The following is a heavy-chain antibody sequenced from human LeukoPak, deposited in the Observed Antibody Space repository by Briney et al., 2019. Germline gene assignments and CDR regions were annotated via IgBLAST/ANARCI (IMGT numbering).Heavy chain of an antibody. CDR2: IQGDGSEK. CDR3: ARGHQSSWYVLDYYYYMDV. CDR1: GLSISDRW. V-gene: IGHV3-7*01. Sequence: GGSLRLSCAATGLSISDRWMSWVRQAPGKGLEWVATIQGDGSEKFYMDSVKGRFTISRDDAENSLQLQMNSLRDEDTAVYYCARGHQSSWYVLDYYYYMDVWGKGTTVTVSS. J-gene: IGHJ6*03. D-gene: IGHD6-13*01.